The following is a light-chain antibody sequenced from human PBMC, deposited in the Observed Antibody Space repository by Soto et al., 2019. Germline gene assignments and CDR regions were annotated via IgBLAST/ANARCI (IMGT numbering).Light chain of an antibody. CDR1: SSNIGASDD. J-gene: IGLJ3*02. CDR2: GNS. V-gene: IGLV1-40*01. Sequence: QSVLTQPPSVSGAPGQRVTISCTGSSSNIGASDDVHWYQKRPGTAPKLLIYGNSNRPSGVPDRFSGSKSGTSASLAITGLQAEDEADYYCQSYARSLSRWVFGGGTKVTVL. CDR3: QSYARSLSRWV.